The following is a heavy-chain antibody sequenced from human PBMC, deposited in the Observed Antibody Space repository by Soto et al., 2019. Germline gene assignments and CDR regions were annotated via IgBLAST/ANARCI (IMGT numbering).Heavy chain of an antibody. CDR3: ASIWFGYFDY. CDR2: FHSSGAT. J-gene: IGHJ4*01. D-gene: IGHD3-10*01. CDR1: GGSISSADYY. Sequence: QVQLQESGPGLVKPSQTLSLTCTVSGGSISSADYYWSWIRQPPGKGLEWIGYFHSSGATYKDPSLKSRVTISVDTSKNQISLKLDSVTAADTAVYYCASIWFGYFDYWGHGTLVTVSS. V-gene: IGHV4-30-4*01.